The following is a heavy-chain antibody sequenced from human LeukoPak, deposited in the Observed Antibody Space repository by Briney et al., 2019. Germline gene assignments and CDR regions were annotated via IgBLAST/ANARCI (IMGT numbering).Heavy chain of an antibody. Sequence: GSLXLSXAASGFTFSSYAMSWVRQAPGKGLEWVSAISGSGGNTYNADSVRGRFTISRDNSKNTLYLQMSSLGADDTAVYYCAKDHGSSPDYFDYWGQGTLVTVSS. CDR2: ISGSGGNT. J-gene: IGHJ4*02. V-gene: IGHV3-23*01. CDR3: AKDHGSSPDYFDY. CDR1: GFTFSSYA. D-gene: IGHD6-6*01.